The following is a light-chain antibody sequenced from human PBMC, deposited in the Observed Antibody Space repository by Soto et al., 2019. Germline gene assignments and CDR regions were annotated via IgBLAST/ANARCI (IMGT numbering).Light chain of an antibody. CDR1: SSDFGGYNY. Sequence: QSALTQPASVSGSPGQSITISCTGNSSDFGGYNYVSWYQQHPGKAPKLMIYDVSNRPSGVSNRFSGSKSGNTASLTISGLQAEDEADYYCSSYTSSSLNWVFGGGTQLTVL. V-gene: IGLV2-14*01. J-gene: IGLJ3*02. CDR3: SSYTSSSLNWV. CDR2: DVS.